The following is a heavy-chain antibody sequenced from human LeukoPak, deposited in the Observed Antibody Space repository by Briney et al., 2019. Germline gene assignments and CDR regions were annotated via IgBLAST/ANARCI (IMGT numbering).Heavy chain of an antibody. Sequence: GGSLRLSCAASGFTFSSYAMTWVRQASGKGLEWVSAISGRGVSTYYADSVKGRFTISRDNSGNTLFLQMNSLRAEDTAVYYCANLLSTNSGSGSPFENWGQGTLVTVSS. CDR2: ISGRGVST. CDR1: GFTFSSYA. V-gene: IGHV3-23*01. J-gene: IGHJ4*02. CDR3: ANLLSTNSGSGSPFEN. D-gene: IGHD3-10*01.